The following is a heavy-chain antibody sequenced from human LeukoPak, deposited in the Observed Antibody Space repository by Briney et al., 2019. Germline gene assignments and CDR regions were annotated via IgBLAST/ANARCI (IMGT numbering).Heavy chain of an antibody. Sequence: GGSLRLSCAASGFTFSSYSMNWVRQAPGKGLEWVSYISSSSSSMHFADSVKDRFTISRDNAKNSLYLQMNSLRADDTAVYYCAREGGYSSGWYYAFDIWGQGTMVTVSS. D-gene: IGHD6-19*01. CDR3: AREGGYSSGWYYAFDI. CDR1: GFTFSSYS. V-gene: IGHV3-48*04. CDR2: ISSSSSSM. J-gene: IGHJ3*02.